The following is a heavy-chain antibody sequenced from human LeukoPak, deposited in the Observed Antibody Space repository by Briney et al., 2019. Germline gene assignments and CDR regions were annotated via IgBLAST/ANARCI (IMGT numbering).Heavy chain of an antibody. CDR3: ARIGYGWGSVALCYYAMDV. D-gene: IGHD3-22*01. Sequence: GESLKISCKGSGYTFTSYWIIWVRQMPGKGLEWMGRIDPSDSYTNYSPSFEGHVTISADKSISTAYLQWSSLEASDTAMYYCARIGYGWGSVALCYYAMDVWGKGTTVTVSS. CDR1: GYTFTSYW. CDR2: IDPSDSYT. J-gene: IGHJ6*04. V-gene: IGHV5-10-1*01.